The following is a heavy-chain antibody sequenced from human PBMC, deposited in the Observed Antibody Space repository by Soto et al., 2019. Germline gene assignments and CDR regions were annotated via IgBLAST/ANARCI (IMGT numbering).Heavy chain of an antibody. V-gene: IGHV3-33*01. J-gene: IGHJ4*02. CDR2: IWYDGSNK. Sequence: QVQLVESGGGVVQPGRSLRLSCAASGFTFSSYGMHWVRQAPGKGLEWVAVIWYDGSNKYYADSVKGRFTISRDNSKNTLYMQMNSRRAEDTAVYYCARDRYCSGGSCYSAVDYWGQGTLVTVSS. CDR3: ARDRYCSGGSCYSAVDY. CDR1: GFTFSSYG. D-gene: IGHD2-15*01.